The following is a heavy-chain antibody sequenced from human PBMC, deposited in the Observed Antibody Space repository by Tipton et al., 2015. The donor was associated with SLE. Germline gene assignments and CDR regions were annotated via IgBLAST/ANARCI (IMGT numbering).Heavy chain of an antibody. CDR2: MSRAGDYI. V-gene: IGHV3-21*01. CDR1: GFTFSVYS. J-gene: IGHJ4*02. Sequence: SLRLSCVASGFTFSVYSMSWVRQAPGKGLEWVSSMSRAGDYIQFADSLKGRFTISRDNAKNSLYLKMNSLRAEDTAVYYCARCAISNCYRGYFDYWGQGALVTASS. CDR3: ARCAISNCYRGYFDY. D-gene: IGHD2-2*01.